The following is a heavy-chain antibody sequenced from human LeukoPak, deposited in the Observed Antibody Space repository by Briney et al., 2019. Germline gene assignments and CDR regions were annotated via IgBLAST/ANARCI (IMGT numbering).Heavy chain of an antibody. V-gene: IGHV3-30-3*01. CDR2: ISYDGSNK. D-gene: IGHD6-19*01. J-gene: IGHJ4*02. Sequence: GGSLRLSCAASGFTFSSYAMHWVRQAPGKGLEWVVVISYDGSNKYYADSVKGRFTISRDNSKNTLYLQMNSLRAEDTAVYFCAREGSSGGYFDYWGQGTLVTVSS. CDR3: AREGSSGGYFDY. CDR1: GFTFSSYA.